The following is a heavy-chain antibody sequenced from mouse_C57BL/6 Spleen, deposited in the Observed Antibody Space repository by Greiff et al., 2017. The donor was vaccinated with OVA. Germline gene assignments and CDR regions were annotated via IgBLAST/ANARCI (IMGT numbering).Heavy chain of an antibody. CDR2: ISYDGSN. Sequence: EVQLQQSGPGLVKPSPSLSLSCTATGYSITSGYYRKWIRQFPGNKLEWMGHISYDGSNNYNPLLKNRTSITRDTSTNQFFLRFNSVTTEDTATYYCAGDRSSSYCDAMGYWGQVTPVTVSS. D-gene: IGHD3-1*01. CDR3: AGDRSSSYCDAMGY. V-gene: IGHV3-6*01. J-gene: IGHJ4*01. CDR1: GYSITSGYY.